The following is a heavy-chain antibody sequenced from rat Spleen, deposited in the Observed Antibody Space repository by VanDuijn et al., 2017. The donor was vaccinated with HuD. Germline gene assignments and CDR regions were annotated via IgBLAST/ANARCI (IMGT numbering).Heavy chain of an antibody. D-gene: IGHD1-12*02. CDR2: INTSGGTT. J-gene: IGHJ1*01. V-gene: IGHV5-25*01. CDR3: ARRGYDGSYQIPYWYIDF. CDR1: GFSFSNYD. Sequence: EVQLVESGGGLVQPGRSLRLSCAASGFSFSNYDMAWVRQAPTKGLEWVASINTSGGTTYYRDSVKGRFTVSRDNAKSTLYLQMDSLRSEDTATYHCARRGYDGSYQIPYWYIDFWGPGTMVTVSS.